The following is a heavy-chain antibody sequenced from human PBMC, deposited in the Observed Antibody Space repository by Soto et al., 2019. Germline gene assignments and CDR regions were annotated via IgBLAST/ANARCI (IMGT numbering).Heavy chain of an antibody. V-gene: IGHV4-31*03. J-gene: IGHJ5*02. CDR3: ARVPTYYQHSIGYQPFLP. D-gene: IGHD3-22*01. CDR1: GASIITDGYY. Sequence: QVQLQESGPGLVEPSQTLSLICTVSGASIITDGYYWTWIRQHPGKGLEWLGYIHYSGGATYSPSYSPALQSRIAISVDISKSLISIKLTSVAAADTAVYYCARVPTYYQHSIGYQPFLPWGQVTLCTVSA. CDR2: IHYSGGATYSP.